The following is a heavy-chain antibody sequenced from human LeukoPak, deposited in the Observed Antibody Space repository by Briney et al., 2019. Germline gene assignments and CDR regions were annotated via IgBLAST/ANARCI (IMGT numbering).Heavy chain of an antibody. J-gene: IGHJ4*02. CDR2: ITGSGAGT. Sequence: PGGSLRLSCAASGLIFSSYGMTWVRQAPGQGLEWVSTITGSGAGTYYADSVKGRFTISRDNSRNTLYLQMNSLRAEDTAVYYCAKDFSQQLVDFDYWGQGTLVTVSS. D-gene: IGHD6-13*01. V-gene: IGHV3-23*01. CDR1: GLIFSSYG. CDR3: AKDFSQQLVDFDY.